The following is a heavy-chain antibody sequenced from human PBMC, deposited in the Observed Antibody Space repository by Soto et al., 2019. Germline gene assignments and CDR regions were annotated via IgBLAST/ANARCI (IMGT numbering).Heavy chain of an antibody. D-gene: IGHD6-19*01. CDR3: AGDLRPGFEAGTASDAFDI. CDR1: GYTFTSYA. CDR2: INAGNGNT. J-gene: IGHJ3*02. Sequence: QVQLVQSGAEEKKPGASVKVSCKASGYTFTSYAMHWVRQAPGQRLEWMGWINAGNGNTKYSQKFQGRVTITRDTSARTAYMELSSLRSEDTAVYYCAGDLRPGFEAGTASDAFDIWGQGTMVTVSS. V-gene: IGHV1-3*05.